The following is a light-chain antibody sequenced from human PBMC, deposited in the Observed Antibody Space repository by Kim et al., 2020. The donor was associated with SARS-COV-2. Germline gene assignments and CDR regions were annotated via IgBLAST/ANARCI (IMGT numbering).Light chain of an antibody. CDR3: QQRSNWPPLT. V-gene: IGKV3-11*01. CDR2: EAS. J-gene: IGKJ4*01. CDR1: QSVASY. Sequence: SPGETATLSCRASQSVASYLAWYQQKPGQAPRLLIYEASNRATGIPARFSGSGSGTDFTLTISSLEPEDFAVYYCQQRSNWPPLTFGGGTKVDIK.